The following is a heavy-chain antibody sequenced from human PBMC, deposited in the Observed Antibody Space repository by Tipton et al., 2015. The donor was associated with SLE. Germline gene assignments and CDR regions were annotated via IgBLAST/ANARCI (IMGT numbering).Heavy chain of an antibody. Sequence: TLSLTFSVSGGSISTYYWSWIRQSPGKGLEWIGYIYYGVSTLYNASLKSRVTISVDSSKSQFSLRLRSVTAADTAVYFCARGVGDAFDIWGQGTMVSVSS. CDR2: IYYGVST. J-gene: IGHJ3*02. CDR3: ARGVGDAFDI. CDR1: GGSISTYY. V-gene: IGHV4-59*13.